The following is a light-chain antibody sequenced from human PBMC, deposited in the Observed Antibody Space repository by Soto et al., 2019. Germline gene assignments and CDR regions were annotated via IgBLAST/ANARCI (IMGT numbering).Light chain of an antibody. CDR3: QQYGTSVLVT. Sequence: VLTQSPGTLSLSPGERATLSCRASQSVGSRLAWYQHKPGQAPRLLIYGASSRATGSPDRFSGSGSGTDFTLTISRLEPEDFAVYYCQQYGTSVLVTFGQGTRLEIK. J-gene: IGKJ5*01. V-gene: IGKV3-20*01. CDR2: GAS. CDR1: QSVGSR.